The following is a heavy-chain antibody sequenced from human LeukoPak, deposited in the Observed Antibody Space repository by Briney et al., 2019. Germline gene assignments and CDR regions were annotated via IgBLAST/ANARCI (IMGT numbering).Heavy chain of an antibody. CDR3: AREGTAMVSFDY. J-gene: IGHJ4*02. V-gene: IGHV3-48*03. Sequence: TGGSLRLSCAASGFTFSSYEMNWVRKAPGKGLEGVSYISSGGNTIYYADSVKGRFTISRDNAKNSLYLQMNSLRAEDTAVYYCAREGTAMVSFDYWGQGTLVTVSS. D-gene: IGHD5-18*01. CDR1: GFTFSSYE. CDR2: ISSGGNTI.